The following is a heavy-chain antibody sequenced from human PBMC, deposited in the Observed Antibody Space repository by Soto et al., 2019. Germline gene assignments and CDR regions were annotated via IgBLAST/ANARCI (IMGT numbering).Heavy chain of an antibody. V-gene: IGHV1-2*04. CDR3: ASTSSSRRYALDI. D-gene: IGHD6-6*01. CDR1: GYTFTGYY. J-gene: IGHJ3*02. CDR2: INPNSGGT. Sequence: GASVKVSCKASGYTFTGYYMHWVRQAPGQGLEWMGWINPNSGGTNYAQKFQGWVTMTRDTSISTAYMELSRLRSDDTAVYYCASTSSSRRYALDIWGQGRMVTVSS.